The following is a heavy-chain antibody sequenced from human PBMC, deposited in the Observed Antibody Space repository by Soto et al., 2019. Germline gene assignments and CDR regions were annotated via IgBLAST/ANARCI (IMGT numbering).Heavy chain of an antibody. J-gene: IGHJ4*02. V-gene: IGHV1-18*04. Sequence: APVKVSCKASGYTFTSYGISWVRQAPGQGLEWMGWISAYNGNTNYAQKLQGRVTMTTDTSTSTAYMELRSLRSDDTAVYYCARDDSSGWYVDYWGQGTLVTVSS. CDR2: ISAYNGNT. D-gene: IGHD6-19*01. CDR1: GYTFTSYG. CDR3: ARDDSSGWYVDY.